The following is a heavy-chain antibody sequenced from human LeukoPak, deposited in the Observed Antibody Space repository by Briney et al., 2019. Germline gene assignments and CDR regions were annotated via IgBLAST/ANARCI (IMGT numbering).Heavy chain of an antibody. CDR3: VKEQGSGYYRTADY. Sequence: GTSLRLSCVASGFTLSSCVMHWVRQAPGKGLEWVAVITYDGITTYSDDSVKGRFTISRDTSKSTLHLQMNNLRPEDTAVYFCVKEQGSGYYRTADYWGQGTLVTVSS. J-gene: IGHJ4*02. CDR1: GFTLSSCV. D-gene: IGHD3-10*01. CDR2: ITYDGITT. V-gene: IGHV3-30*18.